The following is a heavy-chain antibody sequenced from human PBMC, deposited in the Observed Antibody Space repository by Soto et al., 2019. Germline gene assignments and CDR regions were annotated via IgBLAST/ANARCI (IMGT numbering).Heavy chain of an antibody. V-gene: IGHV1-69*13. Sequence: SVKVSCKASRGTFSSYAISWVLQAPGQGLEWMGGIIPVVGTANYAQKFQGRVTITADESTSTAYMELSSLRSEDTAVYYCARESRYCSGGSCYFLPGIDYWGQGTLVTVSS. CDR3: ARESRYCSGGSCYFLPGIDY. CDR1: RGTFSSYA. J-gene: IGHJ4*02. D-gene: IGHD2-15*01. CDR2: IIPVVGTA.